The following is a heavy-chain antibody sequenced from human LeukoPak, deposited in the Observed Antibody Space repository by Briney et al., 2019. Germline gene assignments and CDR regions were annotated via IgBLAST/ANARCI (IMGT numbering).Heavy chain of an antibody. Sequence: GESLKISCKGSGYTFTTYWIGWVRQMPGKGLEWMGIIYPGDSDIRYSPSFQGQVTISADKSISTAYRQSSSLKASDTAMYYCARVMTTLTGSDYWGQGTLVTVSS. J-gene: IGHJ4*02. V-gene: IGHV5-51*01. CDR1: GYTFTTYW. CDR2: IYPGDSDI. CDR3: ARVMTTLTGSDY. D-gene: IGHD2/OR15-2a*01.